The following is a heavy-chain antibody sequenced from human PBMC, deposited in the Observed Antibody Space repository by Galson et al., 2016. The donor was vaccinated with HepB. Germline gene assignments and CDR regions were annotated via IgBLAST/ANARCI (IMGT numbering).Heavy chain of an antibody. Sequence: SLRLSCAASGFTFSSCAMSWVRQAPRKGLEWISTVGGAGTTYYADSVKGRFTISRDNSKNTLFLQMNSLRAEDTAVYYCAKVPQRWRGGSFYFDYWGQGTLVTVSS. V-gene: IGHV3-23*01. D-gene: IGHD6-19*01. CDR1: GFTFSSCA. J-gene: IGHJ4*02. CDR2: VGGAGTT. CDR3: AKVPQRWRGGSFYFDY.